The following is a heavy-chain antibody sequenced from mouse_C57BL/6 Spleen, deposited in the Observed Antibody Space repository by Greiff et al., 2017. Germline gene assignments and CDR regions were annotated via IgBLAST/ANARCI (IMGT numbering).Heavy chain of an antibody. D-gene: IGHD2-10*02. Sequence: QVQLQQSGAELVRPGASVTLSCKASGYTFTDYEMHWVKQTPVHGLEWIGAIDPETGGTAYNQKFKGKAILTAVKSSSTAYMELRSLTSEDSAVYYCTRWSIYFDYWGQGTTLTVSS. CDR3: TRWSIYFDY. V-gene: IGHV1-15*01. J-gene: IGHJ2*01. CDR1: GYTFTDYE. CDR2: IDPETGGT.